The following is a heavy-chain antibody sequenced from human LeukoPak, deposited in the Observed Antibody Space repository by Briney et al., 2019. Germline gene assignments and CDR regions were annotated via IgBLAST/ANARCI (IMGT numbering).Heavy chain of an antibody. CDR3: AKPIDSSSTICTGPMDV. Sequence: SETLSLTCAVYGESLQSFYWSWIRQPPGKGPEWIGEIDHIGRTKYNPSLKSRLTISIDTSKKQFSLRLGSLTAADTAVYYCAKPIDSSSTICTGPMDVWGKGTTVTVSA. J-gene: IGHJ6*04. CDR1: GESLQSFY. V-gene: IGHV4-34*01. D-gene: IGHD2-2*01. CDR2: IDHIGRT.